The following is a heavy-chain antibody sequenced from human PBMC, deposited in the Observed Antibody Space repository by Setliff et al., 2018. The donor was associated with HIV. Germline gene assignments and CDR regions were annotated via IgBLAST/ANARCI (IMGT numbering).Heavy chain of an antibody. J-gene: IGHJ6*03. D-gene: IGHD3-3*01. CDR2: IYHSGST. CDR3: ARGGDYNFWSGYYTLGNYYYYMDV. V-gene: IGHV4-39*07. Sequence: SETLSLTCTVSGASVSSGGFYWSWIRQPPGKGLEWIGSIYHSGSTYYNPSLKSRVTISVDTSKNQFSLKLSSVTAADTAVYYCARGGDYNFWSGYYTLGNYYYYMDVWGKGTTVTVSS. CDR1: GASVSSGGFY.